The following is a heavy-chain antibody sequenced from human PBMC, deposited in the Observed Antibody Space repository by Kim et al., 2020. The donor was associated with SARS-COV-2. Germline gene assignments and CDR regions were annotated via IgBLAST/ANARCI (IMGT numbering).Heavy chain of an antibody. J-gene: IGHJ4*02. CDR2: IYYSGST. Sequence: SETLSLTCTVSGGSISSYYWSWIRQPPGKGLEWIGYIYYSGSTNYNPSLKSRVTISVDTSKNQFSLKLSSVTAADTAVYYCARAPIAARSLPPHNWGQGTLVTVSS. CDR1: GGSISSYY. V-gene: IGHV4-59*01. D-gene: IGHD6-6*01. CDR3: ARAPIAARSLPPHN.